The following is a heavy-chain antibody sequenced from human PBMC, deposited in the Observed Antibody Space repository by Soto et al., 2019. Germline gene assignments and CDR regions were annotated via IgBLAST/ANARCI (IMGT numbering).Heavy chain of an antibody. J-gene: IGHJ6*02. D-gene: IGHD3-22*01. Sequence: SDTLSLTCTVSGGSISSYYWSWIRQPPGKGLEWIGYIYYSGSTNYNPSLKSRVTISVDTSKNQFSLKLSSVTAADTAVYYCARHPSRRYYDSSGYYYPLVYGMDVWGQGTTVT. CDR2: IYYSGST. CDR3: ARHPSRRYYDSSGYYYPLVYGMDV. CDR1: GGSISSYY. V-gene: IGHV4-59*08.